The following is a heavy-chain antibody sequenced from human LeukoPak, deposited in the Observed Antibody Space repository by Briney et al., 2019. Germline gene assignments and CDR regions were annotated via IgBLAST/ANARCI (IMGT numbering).Heavy chain of an antibody. D-gene: IGHD3-22*01. CDR3: ARVTDYYDSSGIDY. Sequence: QTLSLTCTVSGGSISSGGYYWSWIRQHPGKGLEWIGYIYYSGSTYYNPSLKSRVTISVDTSKNQFSLKLSSVTAADTAVYYCARVTDYYDSSGIDYWGQGTLVTVSS. CDR1: GGSISSGGYY. V-gene: IGHV4-31*03. J-gene: IGHJ4*02. CDR2: IYYSGST.